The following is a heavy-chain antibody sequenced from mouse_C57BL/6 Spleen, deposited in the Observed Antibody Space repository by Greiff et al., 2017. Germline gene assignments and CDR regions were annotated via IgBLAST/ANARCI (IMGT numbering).Heavy chain of an antibody. Sequence: EVMLVESGGGLVQSGRSLRLSCATSGFTFSDFYMEWVRQAPGKGLEWIAASRNKANDYTTEYSASVKGRFIVSRDTSQSILYLQMNALRAEDTAIYYGARDGHYGSSYDWYFDVWGTGTTVTVSS. J-gene: IGHJ1*03. V-gene: IGHV7-1*01. CDR1: GFTFSDFY. CDR2: SRNKANDYTT. D-gene: IGHD1-1*01. CDR3: ARDGHYGSSYDWYFDV.